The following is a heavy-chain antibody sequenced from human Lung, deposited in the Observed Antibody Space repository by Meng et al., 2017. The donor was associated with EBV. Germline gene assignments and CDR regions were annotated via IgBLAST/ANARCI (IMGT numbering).Heavy chain of an antibody. J-gene: IGHJ4*02. CDR3: ARVCEVCLDY. Sequence: VQLPESGTRLVSPPQTLPFTCTVSGGAIRSGGYYWSWIRQHPGKGLELIGDTSYSGRTYYNPSLKSRVTISVDTSKNQFSLTLSSVTAADTAEYYCARVCEVCLDYWGQGTLVTVSS. CDR1: GGAIRSGGYY. D-gene: IGHD5/OR15-5a*01. CDR2: TSYSGRT. V-gene: IGHV4-31*03.